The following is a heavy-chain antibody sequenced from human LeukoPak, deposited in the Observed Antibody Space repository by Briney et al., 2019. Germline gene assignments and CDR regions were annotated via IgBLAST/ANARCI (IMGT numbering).Heavy chain of an antibody. J-gene: IGHJ4*02. V-gene: IGHV5-51*01. Sequence: GGSLKISCKGSGYSFTSYWIGWVRQMPGKGLEWMGIIYPGDSDTRYSPSFQGQVTISADKSISTAYLQWSSLKASDTAMYYCARYLAKYNWNDAVGYWGQGTLVTVSS. D-gene: IGHD1-1*01. CDR1: GYSFTSYW. CDR3: ARYLAKYNWNDAVGY. CDR2: IYPGDSDT.